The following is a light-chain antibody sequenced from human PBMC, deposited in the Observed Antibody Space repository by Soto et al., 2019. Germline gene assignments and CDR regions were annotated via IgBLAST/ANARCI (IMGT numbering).Light chain of an antibody. J-gene: IGLJ2*01. Sequence: QSVLTQPASVSGSPGQSITISCTGTSSDVGGYNYVSWYQQHPGKAPKLMIYDVSNRPSGVSNRFSGSKSGNTASLTISGFQAEDEADYYCSSYTSSCTLVFGGGTKLTVL. CDR2: DVS. CDR3: SSYTSSCTLV. V-gene: IGLV2-14*01. CDR1: SSDVGGYNY.